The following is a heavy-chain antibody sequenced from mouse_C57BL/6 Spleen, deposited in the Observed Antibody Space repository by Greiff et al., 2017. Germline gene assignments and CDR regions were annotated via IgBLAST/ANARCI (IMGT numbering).Heavy chain of an antibody. V-gene: IGHV1-4*01. CDR3: ARLSGPWFAY. J-gene: IGHJ3*01. CDR1: GYTFTSYT. CDR2: INPSSGYT. D-gene: IGHD4-1*01. Sequence: VQLQQSGAELARPGASVKMSCKASGYTFTSYTMHWVKQRPGQGLEWIGYINPSSGYTKYNQKFKDKATLTADKASSTAYMQLSSLTSEDSAVYYCARLSGPWFAYWGQGTLVTVSA.